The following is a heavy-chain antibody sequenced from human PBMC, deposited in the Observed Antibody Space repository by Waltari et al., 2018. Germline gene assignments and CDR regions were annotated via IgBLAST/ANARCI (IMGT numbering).Heavy chain of an antibody. V-gene: IGHV3-30-3*01. CDR3: AREEEVAGIGTFDY. CDR2: ISYDGSNK. J-gene: IGHJ4*02. CDR1: GFTFSSYA. D-gene: IGHD6-19*01. Sequence: QVQLVESGGGVVQPGRSLRLSCAASGFTFSSYAMHWVRPAPGKGLGVVARISYDGSNKYYADSVKGRFTISRDNSKNTLYLQMNSLRAEDTAVYYCAREEEVAGIGTFDYWGQGTLVTVSS.